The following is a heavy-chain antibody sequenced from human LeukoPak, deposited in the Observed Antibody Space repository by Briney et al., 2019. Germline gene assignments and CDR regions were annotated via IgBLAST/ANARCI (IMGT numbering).Heavy chain of an antibody. CDR3: AREDYYDSGSNDY. Sequence: ASVKVSCKASGYTFTSYDINWVRQATGQGLEWMGWMNPNRGNTGYAQKFQGRVTITRNTSISTAYMELSSLRSEDTAVYYCAREDYYDSGSNDYWGQGTLVTVSS. D-gene: IGHD3-22*01. J-gene: IGHJ4*02. CDR2: MNPNRGNT. V-gene: IGHV1-8*03. CDR1: GYTFTSYD.